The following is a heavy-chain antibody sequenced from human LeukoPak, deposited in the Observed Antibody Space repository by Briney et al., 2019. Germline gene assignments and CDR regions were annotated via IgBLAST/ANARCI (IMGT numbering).Heavy chain of an antibody. D-gene: IGHD2-15*01. V-gene: IGHV1-2*02. CDR2: INPNSGGT. J-gene: IGHJ4*02. CDR3: ARPYCGGGSCHDYFDY. CDR1: GYTFTGYY. Sequence: VASVKVSCKASGYTFTGYYMHWVRQAPGQGLEWMGWINPNSGGTNYAQKFQGRVTMTRDASISTAYMELSRLRSDDTAVYYCARPYCGGGSCHDYFDYWGQGTLVTVSS.